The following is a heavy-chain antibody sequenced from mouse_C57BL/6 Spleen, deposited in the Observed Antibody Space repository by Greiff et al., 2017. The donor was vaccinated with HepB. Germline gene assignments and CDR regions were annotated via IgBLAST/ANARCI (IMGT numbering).Heavy chain of an antibody. J-gene: IGHJ1*03. CDR2: IDPENGDT. CDR3: TTGYYSNSGYFDV. Sequence: SGAELVRPGASVKLSCTASGFNIKDDYMHWVKQRPEQGLEWIGWIDPENGDTEYASKFQGKATITADTSSNTAYLQLSSLTSEDTAVYYCTTGYYSNSGYFDVWGTGTTVTVSS. D-gene: IGHD2-5*01. V-gene: IGHV14-4*01. CDR1: GFNIKDDY.